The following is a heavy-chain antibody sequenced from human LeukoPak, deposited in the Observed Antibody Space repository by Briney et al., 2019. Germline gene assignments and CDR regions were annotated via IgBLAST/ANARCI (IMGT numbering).Heavy chain of an antibody. CDR1: GFTFSSYA. J-gene: IGHJ4*02. CDR2: ISGSGGST. Sequence: GGSLRLSCAASGFTFSSYAMSWVRQAPGKGLEWVSAISGSGGSTYYADSVKGRFTISRDNSKNTLYLQMNSLRAEDTAVYYCAKNYYDSSGYYSDYWGQGTLVTVSS. CDR3: AKNYYDSSGYYSDY. D-gene: IGHD3-22*01. V-gene: IGHV3-23*01.